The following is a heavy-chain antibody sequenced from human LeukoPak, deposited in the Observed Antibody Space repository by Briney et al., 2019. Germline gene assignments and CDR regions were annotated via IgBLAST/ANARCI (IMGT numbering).Heavy chain of an antibody. D-gene: IGHD6-13*01. CDR2: INHSGST. CDR3: ARDGSSSWSPYYFDY. V-gene: IGHV4-34*01. Sequence: TSETLSLTCAVYGGSFSGYYWSWIRQPPGKGLEWIGEINHSGSTNYNPSLKSRVTISVDTSKNQFSLKLSSVTAADTAVYYCARDGSSSWSPYYFDYWGQGTLVTVSS. CDR1: GGSFSGYY. J-gene: IGHJ4*02.